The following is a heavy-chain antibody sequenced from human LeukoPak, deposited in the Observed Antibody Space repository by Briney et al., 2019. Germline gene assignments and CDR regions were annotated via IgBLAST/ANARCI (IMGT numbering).Heavy chain of an antibody. J-gene: IGHJ4*02. D-gene: IGHD4-17*01. CDR3: AKGLGDYDDFRLGY. V-gene: IGHV3-30*02. CDR2: IPSDGSDN. CDR1: GFRFSNYG. Sequence: GGSLRLSCAASGFRFSNYGFHWVRQAPGKGLEWVAFIPSDGSDNYYANSVKGRFTISRDNSKNTLYLQMNSLRSEDTAVYYCAKGLGDYDDFRLGYWGQGTLVTVSS.